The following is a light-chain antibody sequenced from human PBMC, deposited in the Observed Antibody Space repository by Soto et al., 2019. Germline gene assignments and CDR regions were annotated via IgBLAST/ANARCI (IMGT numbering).Light chain of an antibody. J-gene: IGLJ3*02. V-gene: IGLV1-40*01. CDR1: SSNIGAGYD. CDR2: GNS. Sequence: QYVLTQPPSVSGAPGQRVTISCTGSSSNIGAGYDVHWYQQLPGTAPKLLIYGNSNRPSGVPDRFSGSKSGTSASLAITGIRAEDEADYYCQSYDSSLSGWVFGGGTKLTVL. CDR3: QSYDSSLSGWV.